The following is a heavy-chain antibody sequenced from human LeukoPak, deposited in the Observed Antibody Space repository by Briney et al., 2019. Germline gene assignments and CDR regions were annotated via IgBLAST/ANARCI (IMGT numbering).Heavy chain of an antibody. J-gene: IGHJ4*02. D-gene: IGHD3-22*01. CDR3: ARDGGSDSSGYHY. V-gene: IGHV4-30-4*08. CDR1: GGSISSGDYY. Sequence: SETLSPTCTVSGGSISSGDYYWSWIRQPPGKRLEWIGYIYYSGSTYYNPSLKSRVTISVDTSKNQFSLKLSSVTAADTAVYYCARDGGSDSSGYHYWGQGTLVTVSS. CDR2: IYYSGST.